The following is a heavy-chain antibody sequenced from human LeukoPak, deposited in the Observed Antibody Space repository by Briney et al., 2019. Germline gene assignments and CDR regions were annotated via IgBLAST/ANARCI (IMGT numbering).Heavy chain of an antibody. CDR3: ARDSDGDYVGGYYFDY. D-gene: IGHD4-17*01. CDR2: IYYSGST. CDR1: GGSISSYY. J-gene: IGHJ4*02. Sequence: PSETLSLTCTVSGGSISSYYWSWIRQSPGKGLEWIGYIYYSGSTNYNPSLKSRVTISVDTSKNQFSLKLSSVTAADTAVYYCARDSDGDYVGGYYFDYWGQGTLVTVSS. V-gene: IGHV4-59*01.